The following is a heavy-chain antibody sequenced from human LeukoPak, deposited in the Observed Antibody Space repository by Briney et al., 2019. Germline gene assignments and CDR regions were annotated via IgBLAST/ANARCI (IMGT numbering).Heavy chain of an antibody. CDR1: GYTFTSYY. J-gene: IGHJ4*02. CDR3: ARDRQSTFGGVIVLYYFDY. V-gene: IGHV1-46*01. D-gene: IGHD3-16*02. Sequence: ASVKVSCKASGYTFTSYYMHWVRQPPGQGLEWMGIINPSGGSTSYAQKFQGRVTMTRDTSTSTVYMELSSLRSEDTAVYYCARDRQSTFGGVIVLYYFDYWGQGTLVTVSS. CDR2: INPSGGST.